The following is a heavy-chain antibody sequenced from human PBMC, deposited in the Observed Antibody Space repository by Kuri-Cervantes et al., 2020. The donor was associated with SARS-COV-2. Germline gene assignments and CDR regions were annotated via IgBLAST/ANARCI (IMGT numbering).Heavy chain of an antibody. CDR1: GGSISSGNW. CDR3: ARYCSSTSCYRPPRYYYYMDV. V-gene: IGHV4-4*02. CDR2: IYHSGTT. J-gene: IGHJ6*03. Sequence: GSLRLSCTVSGGSISSGNWWNWIRQPPGKGLEWIGEIYHSGTTNYNPSLESRVTISVDKYKRQFSLDLSSVTAADTAVYYCARYCSSTSCYRPPRYYYYMDVWGKGTTVTVSS. D-gene: IGHD2-2*02.